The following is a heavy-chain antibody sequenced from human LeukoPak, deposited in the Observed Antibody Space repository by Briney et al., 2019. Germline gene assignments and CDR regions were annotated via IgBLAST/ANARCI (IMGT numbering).Heavy chain of an antibody. V-gene: IGHV1-2*02. D-gene: IGHD2-2*01. J-gene: IGHJ6*02. CDR3: ARRGCTTTDCYARFDFYGMDV. Sequence: ASVKVSCKASGYSFVANYMHWVRQAPGQGLEWVGWINTYSGGRKYAQNFQGRVTMTRDTSISTAYMEISNLRPDDTAVYYCARRGCTTTDCYARFDFYGMDVWSQGTTVTVSS. CDR2: INTYSGGR. CDR1: GYSFVANY.